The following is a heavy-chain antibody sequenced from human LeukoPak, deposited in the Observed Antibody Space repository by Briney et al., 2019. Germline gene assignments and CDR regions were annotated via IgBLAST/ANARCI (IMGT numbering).Heavy chain of an antibody. CDR1: GFTFSNHE. Sequence: GGSLRLSCATSGFTFSNHEMNRVRQAPGKGLEWVAYTSRGGSDISYADSVKGRFTISTDNANSSLYLQMNSLRAEDTAVYFCVRARLIRLENFFDYWGQGTLVTVSS. D-gene: IGHD2-21*02. CDR3: VRARLIRLENFFDY. CDR2: TSRGGSDI. V-gene: IGHV3-48*03. J-gene: IGHJ4*02.